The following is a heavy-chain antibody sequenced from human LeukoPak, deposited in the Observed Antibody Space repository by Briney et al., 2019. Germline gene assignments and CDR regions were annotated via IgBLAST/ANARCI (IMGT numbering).Heavy chain of an antibody. Sequence: GAAVTVCCTASGYGFTCYYMHWVRQAPGQGLEWMGIFNLSGGSTSYAQKFQGRVTMTRDTPTSTVYMELSSLRSEDTAVYYCARESRDGYQSSDAFDIWGQGTMVTVSS. D-gene: IGHD5-24*01. J-gene: IGHJ3*02. CDR3: ARESRDGYQSSDAFDI. V-gene: IGHV1-46*01. CDR1: GYGFTCYY. CDR2: FNLSGGST.